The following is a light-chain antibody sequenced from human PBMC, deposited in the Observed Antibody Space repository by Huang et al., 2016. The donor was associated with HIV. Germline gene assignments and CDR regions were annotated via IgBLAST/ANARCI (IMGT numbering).Light chain of an antibody. J-gene: IGKJ2*01. V-gene: IGKV3-15*01. CDR3: QQYNDWPPMYT. CDR1: QSVSSK. Sequence: EIVMMQSPATLSVSPGERATLSCRASQSVSSKLAWYQQKPGQAPRLLIYGASTSATGIPARFSGSGSETEFTLTISSLQSEDFAVYYCQQYNDWPPMYTFGQGTKLEIE. CDR2: GAS.